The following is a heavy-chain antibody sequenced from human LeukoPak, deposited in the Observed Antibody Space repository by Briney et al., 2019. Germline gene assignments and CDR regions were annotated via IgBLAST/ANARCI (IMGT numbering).Heavy chain of an antibody. CDR2: IYPGDSDT. CDR3: ARGSNEDYYYYYMDV. J-gene: IGHJ6*03. Sequence: GESLKFSCKGSGYSLTSYWNGWVLQMPGKSVEWLGIIYPGDSDTRYSPSFQGQVTISADKSISTAYLQWSSLKASDTAMYYCARGSNEDYYYYYMDVWGKGTTVTVSS. CDR1: GYSLTSYW. V-gene: IGHV5-51*01. D-gene: IGHD4-11*01.